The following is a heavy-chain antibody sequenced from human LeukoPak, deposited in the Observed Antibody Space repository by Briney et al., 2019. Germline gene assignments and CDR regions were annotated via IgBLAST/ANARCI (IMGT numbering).Heavy chain of an antibody. Sequence: SQTLSLTCTVSGGSISSGGYSWSWIRQHPGKGLEWIGYIYYSGSTYYNPSLKSRVTISVDTSKNQFSLKLSSVTAADTAVYYCARDSAGFDYWGQGTLVTVSS. D-gene: IGHD6-25*01. CDR3: ARDSAGFDY. J-gene: IGHJ4*02. CDR2: IYYSGST. V-gene: IGHV4-31*02. CDR1: GGSISSGGYS.